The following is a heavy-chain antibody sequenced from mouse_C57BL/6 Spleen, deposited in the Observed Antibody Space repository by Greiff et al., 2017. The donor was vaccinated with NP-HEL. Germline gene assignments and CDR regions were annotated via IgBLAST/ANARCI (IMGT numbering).Heavy chain of an antibody. CDR1: GYTFTDYE. CDR3: TRSYYYSNDYYAMDY. V-gene: IGHV1-15*01. J-gene: IGHJ4*01. CDR2: IDPETGGT. D-gene: IGHD2-5*01. Sequence: VQLQQSGAELVRPGASVTLSCKASGYTFTDYEMHWVKQTPVHGLEWIGAIDPETGGTAYNQKFKGKAILTADKSSSTAYMELRSLTSEDSAVYYCTRSYYYSNDYYAMDYWGQGTSVTVSS.